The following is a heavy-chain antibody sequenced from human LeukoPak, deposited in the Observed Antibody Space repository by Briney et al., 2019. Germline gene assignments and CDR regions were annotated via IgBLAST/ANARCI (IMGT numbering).Heavy chain of an antibody. CDR2: INHSGST. CDR3: ARLRLVSSGWYPMADS. Sequence: GSLRLSCAASGFTFSDYYMSWIRQAPGKGLEWIGEINHSGSTNYTPSLKSRVTISVDTSKNQFSLKLSSVTAADTAVYYCARLRLVSSGWYPMADSWGQGTLVTVSS. J-gene: IGHJ4*02. CDR1: GFTFSDYY. V-gene: IGHV4-34*01. D-gene: IGHD6-19*01.